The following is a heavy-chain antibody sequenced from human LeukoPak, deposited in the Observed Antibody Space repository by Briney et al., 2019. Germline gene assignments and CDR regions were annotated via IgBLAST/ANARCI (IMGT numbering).Heavy chain of an antibody. CDR3: ARDVPHNWFDT. Sequence: GGSLRLSCAASGITFGNNWMHWVRQGPGKGLVWISRINSDGGGAIYADSVKGRFTVFRDNAKNTLYLQMNSLRAEDTAVYYCARDVPHNWFDTWGQGTLVTVSS. CDR2: INSDGGGA. CDR1: GITFGNNW. V-gene: IGHV3-74*01. J-gene: IGHJ5*02.